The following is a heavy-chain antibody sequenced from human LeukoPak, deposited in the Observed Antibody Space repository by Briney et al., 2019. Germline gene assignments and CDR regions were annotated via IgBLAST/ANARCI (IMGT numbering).Heavy chain of an antibody. CDR2: IKQDGGET. CDR3: ARLRGGAY. D-gene: IGHD3-10*01. CDR1: GVTFREYK. Sequence: GSLRLSYAASGVTFREYKLSWIPQAPRKRLEWVANIKQDGGETYYVDSVKGRFTISRDNAKNSLYLQMNSLRAKDTALYYCARLRGGAYWGQGTLVTVSS. J-gene: IGHJ4*02. V-gene: IGHV3-7*02.